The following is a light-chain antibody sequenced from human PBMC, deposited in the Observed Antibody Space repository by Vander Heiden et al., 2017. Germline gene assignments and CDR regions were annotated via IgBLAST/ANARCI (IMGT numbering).Light chain of an antibody. CDR1: QSVSSSY. CDR3: QQYGSSPLT. J-gene: IGKJ4*01. CDR2: GAS. Sequence: EIVLTQSPGNLSLSPGERATLSCRASQSVSSSYLAWYQQKPGQAPRLLIYGASSRPTGIPDRFSGSGAGTDFTLTISRLDPEDFAVYYCQQYGSSPLTFGGGTKVEIK. V-gene: IGKV3-20*01.